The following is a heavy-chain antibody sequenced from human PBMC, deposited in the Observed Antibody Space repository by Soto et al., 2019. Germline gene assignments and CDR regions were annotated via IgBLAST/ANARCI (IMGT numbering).Heavy chain of an antibody. CDR2: IIPILGIA. Sequence: ASVKVSCKASGGTFSSYTISWVRQAPGQGLEWMGRIIPILGIANYAQKFQGRVTITADKSTSTAYMELSSLRAEDTAVYYCAKGGRQWLVTSDFNYWGQGALVTVSS. V-gene: IGHV1-69*02. D-gene: IGHD6-19*01. J-gene: IGHJ4*02. CDR1: GGTFSSYT. CDR3: AKGGRQWLVTSDFNY.